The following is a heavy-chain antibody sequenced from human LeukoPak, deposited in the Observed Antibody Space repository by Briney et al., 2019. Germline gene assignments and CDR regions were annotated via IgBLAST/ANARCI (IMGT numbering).Heavy chain of an antibody. CDR1: GFTVSSNY. CDR3: AKDLKPRITMLILKNYFDY. Sequence: GGSLRLSCAASGFTVSSNYMSWVRQAPGKGLEWVSVIYSGGTTSYTDSVKVRFTISRHNSKNTLYLQMNSLRAEDTAVYYCAKDLKPRITMLILKNYFDYWGQGTLVTVSS. V-gene: IGHV3-53*01. J-gene: IGHJ4*02. D-gene: IGHD3-10*01. CDR2: IYSGGTT.